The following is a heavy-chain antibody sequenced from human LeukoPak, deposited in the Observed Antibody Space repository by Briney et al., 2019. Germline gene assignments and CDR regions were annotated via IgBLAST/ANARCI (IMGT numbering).Heavy chain of an antibody. V-gene: IGHV3-30*03. J-gene: IGHJ4*02. Sequence: GGSLRLSCAASGFTFSGYGMHWVRQAPGKGLEWVAVISYDGSNEYYADSVKGRFTISRDNSKNTLYLQMNSLRAEDTAVYYCARGPIPTYYYGSGSYYQIWGQGTLVTVSS. CDR3: ARGPIPTYYYGSGSYYQI. CDR2: ISYDGSNE. CDR1: GFTFSGYG. D-gene: IGHD3-10*01.